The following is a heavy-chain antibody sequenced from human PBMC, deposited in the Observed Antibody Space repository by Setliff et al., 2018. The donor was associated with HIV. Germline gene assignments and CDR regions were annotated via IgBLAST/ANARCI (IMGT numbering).Heavy chain of an antibody. D-gene: IGHD6-19*01. V-gene: IGHV4-4*08. Sequence: PSETLSLTCTVSGGSTSNYYWSWIRQPPGKGLEWIGYIYTTGSTNYNPSLKSRVTISVDTSKNQLSLRLSSVTATDTAVYYCARSPVWQQWLVRLWDIWGQGTMVTVSS. J-gene: IGHJ3*02. CDR2: IYTTGST. CDR1: GGSTSNYY. CDR3: ARSPVWQQWLVRLWDI.